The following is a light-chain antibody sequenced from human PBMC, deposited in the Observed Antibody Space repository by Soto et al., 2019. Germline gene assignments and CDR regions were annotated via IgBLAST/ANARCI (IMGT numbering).Light chain of an antibody. CDR3: QQRSNWPPVYT. J-gene: IGKJ2*01. CDR1: QSVSSY. V-gene: IGKV3-11*01. Sequence: EIALTQSPATLSLSPGERATLSCRASQSVSSYLAWYQQKPGQAPRLLIYDASNRATGITARFSGSGSGTDFTLTISSLEPEDFAVYYCQQRSNWPPVYTFGQGTKLEIK. CDR2: DAS.